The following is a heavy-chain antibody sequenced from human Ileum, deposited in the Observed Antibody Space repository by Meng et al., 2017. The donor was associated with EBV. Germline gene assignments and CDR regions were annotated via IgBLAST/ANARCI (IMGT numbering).Heavy chain of an antibody. V-gene: IGHV3-15*01. CDR2: IKSTTDGGTT. CDR3: EGWRY. Sequence: EVQLVVSGGGLVKPGGSLRLSCAASGITFSNAWMTWVRQAPGKGLEWVGRIKSTTDGGTTDYAAPVKGRFTISRDDSKNTLFLQMDSLKTEDTAVYYCEGWRYWGQGTLVTVSS. D-gene: IGHD2-15*01. CDR1: GITFSNAW. J-gene: IGHJ4*02.